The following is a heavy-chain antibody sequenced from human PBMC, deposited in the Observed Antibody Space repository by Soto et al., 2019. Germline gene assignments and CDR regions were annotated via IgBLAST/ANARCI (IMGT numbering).Heavy chain of an antibody. J-gene: IGHJ4*02. D-gene: IGHD6-13*01. CDR2: ISYDGSNK. Sequence: QVQLVESGGGVVQPGRSLRLSCAASGFTFRSYGMHWVRQAPGKGLEWVAVISYDGSNKYYADSVKGRFTISRDNSKNTLYLQMNSLRVEDTAVYYCAKDAYSSTWRGGYFDYWGQGTLVTVPS. CDR1: GFTFRSYG. V-gene: IGHV3-30*18. CDR3: AKDAYSSTWRGGYFDY.